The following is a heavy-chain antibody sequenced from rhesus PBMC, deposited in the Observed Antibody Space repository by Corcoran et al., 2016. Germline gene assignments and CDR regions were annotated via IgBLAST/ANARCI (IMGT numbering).Heavy chain of an antibody. V-gene: IGHV3S42*01. CDR1: GFTFGSYW. Sequence: EVQLVESGGGLVQPGGSLRLSCTGSGFTFGSYWMNWVRQTPGKGLEWISAINSRWGSTHNAYSVKGRFTISRDNSKNTLALKMNSLRAEDTAVYYCAKEDSSWSEGYGLDSWGQGVVVTVSS. J-gene: IGHJ6*01. D-gene: IGHD6-13*01. CDR3: AKEDSSWSEGYGLDS. CDR2: INSRWGST.